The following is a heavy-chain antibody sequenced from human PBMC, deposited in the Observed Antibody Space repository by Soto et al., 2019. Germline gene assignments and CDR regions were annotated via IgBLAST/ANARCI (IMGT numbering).Heavy chain of an antibody. J-gene: IGHJ4*02. V-gene: IGHV4-39*07. CDR1: GDSISSSYY. Sequence: PSETLSLTCTVSGDSISSSYYWGWIRQPPGKGLEWIGSIYYTGSTYYNPSLKSRATMSVDTSKNQFFLKLSSVTAADTAIYYCARHAYDGGGTHLDYWGPGTLVTVSS. CDR3: ARHAYDGGGTHLDY. D-gene: IGHD3-22*01. CDR2: IYYTGST.